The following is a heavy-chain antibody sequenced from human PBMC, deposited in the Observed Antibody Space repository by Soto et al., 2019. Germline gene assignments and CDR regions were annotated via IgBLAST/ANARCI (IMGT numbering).Heavy chain of an antibody. J-gene: IGHJ4*02. CDR1: GFTFGDYA. V-gene: IGHV3-49*03. CDR2: IRSKDYGATT. CDR3: ARARHLPPYYFDY. D-gene: IGHD3-16*01. Sequence: GGSLRLSCAASGFTFGDYAMNWFRQAPGKGLEWVAFIRSKDYGATTQYAASVKGRFTISRDDSMSIAYLQMNSLKTEDTAVYYCARARHLPPYYFDYWGQGALVTVSS.